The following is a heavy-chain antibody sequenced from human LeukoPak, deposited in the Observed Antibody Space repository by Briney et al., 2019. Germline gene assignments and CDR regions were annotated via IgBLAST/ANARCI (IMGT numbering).Heavy chain of an antibody. V-gene: IGHV5-51*01. CDR2: IYPGDSDT. J-gene: IGHJ3*02. D-gene: IGHD3-16*02. CDR3: ARRKTFGGVIVSDAFDI. Sequence: GESLKISCKGSGYSFTSYWIGWVRQMPGKGLEWMGIIYPGDSDTRYSPSFQGQVTISADKSISTAYLQWSSLKASDTAMYYCARRKTFGGVIVSDAFDIWGQGTMVTVSS. CDR1: GYSFTSYW.